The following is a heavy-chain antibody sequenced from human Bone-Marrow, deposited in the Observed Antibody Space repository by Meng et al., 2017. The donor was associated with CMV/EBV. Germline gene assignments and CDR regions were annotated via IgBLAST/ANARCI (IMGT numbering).Heavy chain of an antibody. J-gene: IGHJ6*02. CDR1: GFTVSSNY. CDR3: ARDEAQRASYYYYYGMDV. V-gene: IGHV3-66*02. CDR2: IYSGGRT. Sequence: GESLKISCAASGFTVSSNYMSWVRQAPGKGLERVSLIYSGGRTYYADSVKGRFTISRDNSKNTLYLQMNSLRAEDTAVYYCARDEAQRASYYYYYGMDVWGQGTTVTVSS.